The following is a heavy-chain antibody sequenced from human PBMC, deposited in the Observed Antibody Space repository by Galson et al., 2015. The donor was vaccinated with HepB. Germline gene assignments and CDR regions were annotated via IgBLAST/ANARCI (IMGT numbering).Heavy chain of an antibody. Sequence: QSGAEVTKPGESLKISCKGSGYSFTSYWIGWVRQMPGKGLEWMGIIYPGDSDTRYSPSFQGQVTISADKSISTAYLQWSSLKASDTAMYYCARNFQWLVPDDAFDIWGQGTMVTVSS. D-gene: IGHD6-19*01. J-gene: IGHJ3*02. CDR3: ARNFQWLVPDDAFDI. CDR2: IYPGDSDT. CDR1: GYSFTSYW. V-gene: IGHV5-51*01.